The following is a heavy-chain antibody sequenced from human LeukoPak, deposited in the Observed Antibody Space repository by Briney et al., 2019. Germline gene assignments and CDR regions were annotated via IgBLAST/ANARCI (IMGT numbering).Heavy chain of an antibody. V-gene: IGHV3-74*01. CDR2: INTDGSST. Sequence: GGSLRLSCAAYRFTFSSYWMHWVRQAPGKGLVWVSRINTDGSSTSYADSVKGRFTISRDNAKSTLYLQMDSLRAEDTAVYYCARGNYYGMDVWGQGTTVTVSS. CDR1: RFTFSSYW. J-gene: IGHJ6*02. CDR3: ARGNYYGMDV.